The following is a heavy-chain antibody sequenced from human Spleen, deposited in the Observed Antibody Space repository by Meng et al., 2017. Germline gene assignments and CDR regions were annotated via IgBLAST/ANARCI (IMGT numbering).Heavy chain of an antibody. J-gene: IGHJ4*02. V-gene: IGHV3-15*01. CDR3: TRGRVAGLTRVVEF. Sequence: GGSLRLSCAASGFTFSNAWMSWVRQAPGKGLEWVGRIKSKTDGGTTDYAAPVKGRFTISRDDSKNTLYLQMNSLKTEDTAVYYCTRGRVAGLTRVVEFWGQGTLVTVSS. D-gene: IGHD2-15*01. CDR2: IKSKTDGGTT. CDR1: GFTFSNAW.